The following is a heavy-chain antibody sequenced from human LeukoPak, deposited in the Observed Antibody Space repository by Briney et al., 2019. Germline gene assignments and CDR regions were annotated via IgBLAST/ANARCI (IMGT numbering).Heavy chain of an antibody. D-gene: IGHD3-22*01. CDR3: ARDRPNYYGSDGHYYRRDGDY. J-gene: IGHJ4*02. Sequence: QPGGSLSLSCAASGFTFSIYAMSWVRQAPGKGLQWVSSITSRGESTLYVDSVKGRFTIHRDNSKNTLYLQMHSLRAEDTAVYYCARDRPNYYGSDGHYYRRDGDYWGRGSLVSVSS. V-gene: IGHV3-23*01. CDR1: GFTFSIYA. CDR2: ITSRGEST.